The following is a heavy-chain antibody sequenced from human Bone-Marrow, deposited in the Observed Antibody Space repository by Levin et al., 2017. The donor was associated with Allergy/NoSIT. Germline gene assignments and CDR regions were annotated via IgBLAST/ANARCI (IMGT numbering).Heavy chain of an antibody. CDR1: GFTFSNYD. Sequence: GGSLRLSCKVSGFTFSNYDMNWVRQAPGKGLEWIAYISSLSDAIYYADSVEGRFTISRDNDKESLSLQMNSLKVEDTGVYYCVSVVGFSWGQGTPVIVSS. CDR3: VSVVGFS. D-gene: IGHD2-21*01. CDR2: ISSLSDAI. V-gene: IGHV3-48*01. J-gene: IGHJ5*02.